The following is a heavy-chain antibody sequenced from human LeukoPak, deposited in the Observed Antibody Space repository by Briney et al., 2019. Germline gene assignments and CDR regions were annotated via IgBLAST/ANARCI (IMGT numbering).Heavy chain of an antibody. CDR3: AKDRGPAYVWGSYRFDY. V-gene: IGHV3-23*01. Sequence: PGGSLRLSCAASGFTFSSYAMSWVRQAPGKGLEWVSAISGSGGSTYYADSVKGRFTISRDNSKNTLYLQMNSLRAEDTAVYYCAKDRGPAYVWGSYRFDYWGQGTLVTVSS. CDR1: GFTFSSYA. J-gene: IGHJ4*02. CDR2: ISGSGGST. D-gene: IGHD3-16*02.